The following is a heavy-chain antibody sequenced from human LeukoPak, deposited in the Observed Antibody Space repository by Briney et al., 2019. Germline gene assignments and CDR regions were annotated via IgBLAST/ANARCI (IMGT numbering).Heavy chain of an antibody. V-gene: IGHV1-8*01. CDR2: MNPNSGNT. CDR1: GYTFTSYD. CDR3: ASRIAAAGKRTWFDP. D-gene: IGHD6-13*01. Sequence: ASVKVSCKASGYTFTSYDINWVRQATGQGLEWMGWMNPNSGNTGYAQKFQGRVTMTRNTSISTAYMELSSLRSEDTAVYYCASRIAAAGKRTWFDPWGQGTLVTVSS. J-gene: IGHJ5*02.